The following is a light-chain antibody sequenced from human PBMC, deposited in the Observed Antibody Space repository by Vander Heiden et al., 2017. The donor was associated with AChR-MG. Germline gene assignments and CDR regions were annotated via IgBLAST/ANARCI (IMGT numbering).Light chain of an antibody. CDR1: SSDVGGYNY. CDR2: EVS. CDR3: SSYAGSNRNV. Sequence: QSALTQPPSASGSPGQSVTISCTGTSSDVGGYNYVSWYQQHPGNAPKLMLYEVSKRPSGVADRFSGSKSGNTGSLTVSGLQAEDEADNDCSSYAGSNRNVFGTGTEVT. J-gene: IGLJ1*01. V-gene: IGLV2-8*01.